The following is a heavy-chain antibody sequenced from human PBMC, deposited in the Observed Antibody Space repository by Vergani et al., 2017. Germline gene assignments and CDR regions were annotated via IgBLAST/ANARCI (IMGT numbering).Heavy chain of an antibody. CDR1: GFPFNSYW. Sequence: EVQLLESGGNWIQPGGSLRLSCGASGFPFNSYWMHWVRQVPGKGLLWVARIKSDGSITAYADSVKGRFTISRDNAQNTLYLQMNSLRVEDTGVYYCARARCIESCYMSNWLDSWGQGTLVTVSS. CDR2: IKSDGSIT. D-gene: IGHD3-16*02. CDR3: ARARCIESCYMSNWLDS. V-gene: IGHV3-74*03. J-gene: IGHJ5*01.